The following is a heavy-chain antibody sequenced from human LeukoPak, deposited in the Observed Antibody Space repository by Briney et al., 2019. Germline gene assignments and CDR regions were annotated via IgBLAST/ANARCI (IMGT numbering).Heavy chain of an antibody. CDR3: AVSRWSGALDF. Sequence: GGSLRLSGAASGFIFRDYWMLWVRQAPGKGLIWVSRIDRDGFPTIYADSGKGRFTVARNNARNTLYLQMNNLRDDDSAVYYCAVSRWSGALDFWGKGSLVTVSS. CDR2: IDRDGFPT. CDR1: GFIFRDYW. V-gene: IGHV3-74*01. J-gene: IGHJ4*02. D-gene: IGHD3-3*01.